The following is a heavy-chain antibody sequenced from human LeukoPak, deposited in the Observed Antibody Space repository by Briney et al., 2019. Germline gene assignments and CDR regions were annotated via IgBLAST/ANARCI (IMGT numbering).Heavy chain of an antibody. J-gene: IGHJ4*02. CDR3: AKNLHDYGDYYYFDY. V-gene: IGHV3-23*01. D-gene: IGHD4-17*01. CDR1: GFTFSSYA. CDR2: ISGSGGST. Sequence: GGSLRLSCAASGFTFSSYAMSWVRQAPGKGLEGVSAISGSGGSTYYADSVKGRFTISRDNSKNTLYLQMNSLRAEDTAVYYCAKNLHDYGDYYYFDYWGQGTLVTVSS.